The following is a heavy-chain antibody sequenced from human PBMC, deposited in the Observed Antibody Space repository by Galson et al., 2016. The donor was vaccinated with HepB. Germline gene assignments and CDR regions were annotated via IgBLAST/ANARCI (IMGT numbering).Heavy chain of an antibody. V-gene: IGHV4-34*01. CDR2: INHSGSS. Sequence: SETLSLTCAVYGGSFSGYSWSWIRQPPGKGLEWIGKINHSGSSNYNPPLKSRVTISVDTSKSQFSLELTSVTAADTAVYYCARDQYYELLMGYRRAHSSDIWGQGTMVTVSS. CDR3: ARDQYYELLMGYRRAHSSDI. CDR1: GGSFSGYS. J-gene: IGHJ3*02. D-gene: IGHD3-3*01.